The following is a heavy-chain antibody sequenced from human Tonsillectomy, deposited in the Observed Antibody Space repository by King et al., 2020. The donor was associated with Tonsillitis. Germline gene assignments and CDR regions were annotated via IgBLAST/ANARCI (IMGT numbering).Heavy chain of an antibody. CDR1: GYTFNIYG. J-gene: IGHJ5*02. D-gene: IGHD3-22*01. CDR3: ARDGRSMIPLGWFDP. V-gene: IGHV1-18*01. Sequence: VQLVESGDEVKKPGASVKVSCKASGYTFNIYGITWVRQAPGQGLEWMGWISPFNGNTIYAQKVQGRVTMTTDTSTTTAYMELRRLRSDDSAVYFCARDGRSMIPLGWFDPWGKGTLVTVSS. CDR2: ISPFNGNT.